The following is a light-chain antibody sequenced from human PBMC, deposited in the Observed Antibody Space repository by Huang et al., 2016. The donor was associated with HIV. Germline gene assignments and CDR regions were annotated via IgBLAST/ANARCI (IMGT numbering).Light chain of an antibody. V-gene: IGKV4-1*01. CDR2: WAS. CDR3: QQYYSTPYT. CDR1: QSVLYSSNNKNY. Sequence: DIVMTQSPDSLAVSLGERATINCKSSQSVLYSSNNKNYLAWYQQKPGQPPKLLIYWASTRESGVPYRCSGSGSGTDFTLTISSLQAEDVAVYYCQQYYSTPYTFGQGTKLEIK. J-gene: IGKJ2*01.